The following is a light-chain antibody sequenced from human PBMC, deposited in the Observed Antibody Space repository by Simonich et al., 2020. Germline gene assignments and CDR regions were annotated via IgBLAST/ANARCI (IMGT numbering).Light chain of an antibody. J-gene: IGKJ2*01. V-gene: IGKV4-1*01. CDR1: QSVLYSSNNKNY. Sequence: DIVMTQSPDSLAVSLVERATINCKSSQSVLYSSNNKNYLAWYQQKTGQPPKLLIYWASTRESGVPERFSGSGSGTDFTLTISSLQAEDVAVYYCQQYYSTPYTFGQGTKLEIK. CDR2: WAS. CDR3: QQYYSTPYT.